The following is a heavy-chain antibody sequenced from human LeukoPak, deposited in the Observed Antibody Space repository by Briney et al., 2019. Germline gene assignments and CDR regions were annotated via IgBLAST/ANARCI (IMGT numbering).Heavy chain of an antibody. V-gene: IGHV1-18*01. D-gene: IGHD3-16*01. J-gene: IGHJ4*02. CDR3: ARVSEIYGLFDY. CDR2: ISAYNGNT. CDR1: GNTFTSYG. Sequence: GASVKVSCKASGNTFTSYGISWVRQAPGQGLEWMGWISAYNGNTNYAQKIQGRVTMTTDTSTSTAYMEMRSLRYDDTAVYYSARVSEIYGLFDYGGQGTLVTVSS.